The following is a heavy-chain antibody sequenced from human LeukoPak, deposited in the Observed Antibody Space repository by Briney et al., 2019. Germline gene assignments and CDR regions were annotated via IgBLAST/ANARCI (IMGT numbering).Heavy chain of an antibody. CDR3: AKWSLGGRANN. D-gene: IGHD3-16*01. CDR2: ISASGVTM. Sequence: VGSLRLSCAASGFTFSSFEMNWVRQAPGQGLEWVSYISASGVTMYYADSVEGRFTISRDNAKNPLYLQMNSLRAADTAVYYCAKWSLGGRANNWGQGTLVTVSS. V-gene: IGHV3-48*03. CDR1: GFTFSSFE. J-gene: IGHJ4*02.